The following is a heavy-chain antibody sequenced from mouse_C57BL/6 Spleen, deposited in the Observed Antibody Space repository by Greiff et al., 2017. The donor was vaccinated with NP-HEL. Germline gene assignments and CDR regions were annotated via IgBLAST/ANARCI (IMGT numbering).Heavy chain of an antibody. CDR3: ARHYYGHFDY. Sequence: EVQRVESGGGLVKPGGSLKLSCAASGFTFSSYTMSWVRQTPEKRLEWVATISGGGGNTYYPDSVKGRFTISRDNAKNTLYLQMSSLRSEDTALYYCARHYYGHFDYWGQGTTLTVSS. CDR2: ISGGGGNT. D-gene: IGHD1-2*01. CDR1: GFTFSSYT. V-gene: IGHV5-9*01. J-gene: IGHJ2*01.